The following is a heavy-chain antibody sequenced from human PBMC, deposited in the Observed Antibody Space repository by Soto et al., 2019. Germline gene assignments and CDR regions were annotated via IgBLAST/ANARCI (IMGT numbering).Heavy chain of an antibody. CDR1: GDSIMSYY. V-gene: IGHV4-59*01. D-gene: IGHD5-12*01. J-gene: IGHJ6*02. CDR2: IYYSGST. Sequence: SETLSLTCTVSGDSIMSYYWTWIRQPPGKGLELIGYIYYSGSTRYNPSLKSRVTISVDMSKNQFSLKLSSVIAADTAVYYCARAYGGCDTGLDVWGQGTAVNVS. CDR3: ARAYGGCDTGLDV.